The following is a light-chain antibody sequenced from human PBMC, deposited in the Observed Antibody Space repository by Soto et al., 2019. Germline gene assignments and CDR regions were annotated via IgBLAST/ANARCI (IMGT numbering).Light chain of an antibody. J-gene: IGKJ4*01. CDR1: HSVSTSY. Sequence: EIVLTQSPATLSLSPGEGATLSCRASHSVSTSYFAWYQQKPGQAPRLLIYGASNRATDIPDRVSGSGSGTDFTLTISRLETEDFAVYYCQQYGTSLITFGGGTKVEIK. V-gene: IGKV3-20*01. CDR2: GAS. CDR3: QQYGTSLIT.